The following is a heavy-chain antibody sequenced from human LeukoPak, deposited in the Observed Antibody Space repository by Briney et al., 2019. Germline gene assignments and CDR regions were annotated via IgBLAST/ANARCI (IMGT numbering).Heavy chain of an antibody. CDR1: GFTFSGYW. CDR3: ARDLGGIAGS. V-gene: IGHV3-74*01. J-gene: IGHJ4*02. CDR2: INGDGSIT. D-gene: IGHD1-26*01. Sequence: GSLRLSSATSGFTFSGYWMHWVRQVPGKGLDWVSRINGDGSITTHADSVKGRFTISRDNARNTLYLQMNSLRSEDTAVYYCARDLGGIAGSWGQGTLVTVSS.